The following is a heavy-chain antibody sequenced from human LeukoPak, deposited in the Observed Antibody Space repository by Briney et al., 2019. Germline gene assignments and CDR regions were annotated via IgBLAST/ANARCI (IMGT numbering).Heavy chain of an antibody. V-gene: IGHV1-2*02. Sequence: ASVKVSCKASGYTFTAYYMHWVRQAPGQGLEWMGWINPNSGGTNYAQKFQDRVTMTRDTSISTAYMELRSLRSDDTAVYYCASITMVRGAPGMDVWGQGTTVTVSS. D-gene: IGHD3-10*01. CDR3: ASITMVRGAPGMDV. J-gene: IGHJ6*02. CDR2: INPNSGGT. CDR1: GYTFTAYY.